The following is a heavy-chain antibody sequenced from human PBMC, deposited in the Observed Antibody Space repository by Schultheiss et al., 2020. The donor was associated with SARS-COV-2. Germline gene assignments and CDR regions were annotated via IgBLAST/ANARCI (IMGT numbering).Heavy chain of an antibody. CDR1: GYTFTGYY. J-gene: IGHJ5*02. CDR2: IIPILGIA. V-gene: IGHV1-69*02. Sequence: SVKVSCKASGYTFTGYYMHWVRQAPGQGLEWMGRIIPILGIANYAQKFQGRVTITADKSTSTAYMELSSLRSEDTAVYYCARKGPGFDPWGQGTLVTVSS. CDR3: ARKGPGFDP.